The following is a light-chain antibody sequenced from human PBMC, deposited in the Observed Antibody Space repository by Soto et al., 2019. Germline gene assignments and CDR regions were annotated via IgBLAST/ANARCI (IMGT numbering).Light chain of an antibody. CDR3: QQYNVWPLT. CDR2: VAS. J-gene: IGKJ4*01. CDR1: QSVNSN. Sequence: EIVMTQSPATLSVSPGDRATLSCRASQSVNSNLAWYQQKPGQTPKLLIYVASNRATGIPARFSGSGSGTEFTLTISSLQSEDFAVYYCQQYNVWPLTFGGGTKVEFK. V-gene: IGKV3-15*01.